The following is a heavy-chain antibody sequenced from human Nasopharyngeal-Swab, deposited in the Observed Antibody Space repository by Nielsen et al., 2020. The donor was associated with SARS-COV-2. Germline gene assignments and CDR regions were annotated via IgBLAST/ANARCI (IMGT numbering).Heavy chain of an antibody. J-gene: IGHJ4*02. Sequence: GGSLRLSCAASGFTFNNYNFNWVRQAPGKGLEWVSSISSSCSYIYYADSVKGRFTISRDNAKNSLYLQMNSLRAEDTAVYYCAISSGYYYPGFDYWGQGTLVTVSS. CDR1: GFTFNNYN. CDR2: ISSSCSYI. V-gene: IGHV3-21*04. D-gene: IGHD3-22*01. CDR3: AISSGYYYPGFDY.